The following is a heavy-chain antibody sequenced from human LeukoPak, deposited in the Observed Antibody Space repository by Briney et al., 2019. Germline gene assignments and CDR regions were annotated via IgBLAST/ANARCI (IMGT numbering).Heavy chain of an antibody. D-gene: IGHD1-1*01. J-gene: IGHJ5*02. V-gene: IGHV4-39*07. CDR1: GGSISINDYF. CDR3: ARDSLRIQSGTTP. Sequence: SETLSLTCAVPGGSISINDYFWAWIRQSPGKGLEWIGSVSYRGDTYYNPSLQSRVTISVDTPKNQFSLRLNSVTAADTALYYCARDSLRIQSGTTPWGQGTLVTVSS. CDR2: VSYRGDT.